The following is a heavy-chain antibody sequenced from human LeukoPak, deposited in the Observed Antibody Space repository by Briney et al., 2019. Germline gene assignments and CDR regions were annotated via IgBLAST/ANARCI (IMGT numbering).Heavy chain of an antibody. CDR1: GYRFTNYW. D-gene: IGHD2-2*02. CDR3: TIGGDSTTSCYRCFDY. V-gene: IGHV5-51*01. Sequence: GESLKISCKGSGYRFTNYWIGWVRQMPGKGLEWMGLIYPDDSDTRYSPSFQGQVTISADKSISTAYLHWSSLKASDTAMYYCTIGGDSTTSCYRCFDYWGQGTLVTVSS. CDR2: IYPDDSDT. J-gene: IGHJ4*02.